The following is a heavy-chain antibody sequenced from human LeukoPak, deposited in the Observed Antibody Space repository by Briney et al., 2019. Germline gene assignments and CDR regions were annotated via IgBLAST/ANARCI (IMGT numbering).Heavy chain of an antibody. Sequence: GGSLRLSCAASGFTFDDYGMHWVRQAPGKGLEWVSGISWNSGSIGYADSVKGRFTISRDNAKNSLYLQMNSLRAEDTALYYCAKDNYYHDAFDIWGQGTMVTVSS. V-gene: IGHV3-9*01. CDR2: ISWNSGSI. CDR1: GFTFDDYG. J-gene: IGHJ3*02. D-gene: IGHD3-10*01. CDR3: AKDNYYHDAFDI.